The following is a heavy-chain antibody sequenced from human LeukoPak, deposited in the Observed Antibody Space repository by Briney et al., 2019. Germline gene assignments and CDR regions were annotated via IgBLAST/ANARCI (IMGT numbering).Heavy chain of an antibody. V-gene: IGHV4-31*03. D-gene: IGHD3-22*01. J-gene: IGHJ4*02. Sequence: SETLSLTCTVSGVSISSGGYYWRWIRQHSGKGLEGIVYIYYSGSTYYNPSLKSRVTIPVDTSKNQFSLKLSSVTAADTAVYYCARGPPYYDGSGYFDYWGQGTLVTVSS. CDR2: IYYSGST. CDR3: ARGPPYYDGSGYFDY. CDR1: GVSISSGGYY.